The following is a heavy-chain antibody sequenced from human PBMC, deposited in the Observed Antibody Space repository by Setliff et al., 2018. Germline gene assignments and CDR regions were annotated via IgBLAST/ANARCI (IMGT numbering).Heavy chain of an antibody. CDR3: ARHATYYYGSGNLPFDH. Sequence: SETLSLTCAIYGESSSGYYWSWIRQSPGRTLEWIGEIMDGRDTVYNPSLNSRVTISFDTSRNQFSLELSSVTAADTAVYYCARHATYYYGSGNLPFDHWAQGSLVTVSS. CDR2: IMDGRDT. V-gene: IGHV4-34*12. J-gene: IGHJ4*02. D-gene: IGHD3-10*01. CDR1: GESSSGYY.